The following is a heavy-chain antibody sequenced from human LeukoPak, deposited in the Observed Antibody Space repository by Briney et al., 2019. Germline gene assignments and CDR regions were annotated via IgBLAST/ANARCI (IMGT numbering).Heavy chain of an antibody. CDR3: ARDRSSSSWFFDY. D-gene: IGHD6-13*01. J-gene: IGHJ4*02. Sequence: GGSLRLSCAASGFAFSSYGTHWVRQAPGKGLEWVAVIWYDGSNKYYADSVKGRFTISRDNSKNTLYLQMNSLRAEDTAVYYCARDRSSSSWFFDYWGQGTLVTVSS. CDR2: IWYDGSNK. V-gene: IGHV3-33*01. CDR1: GFAFSSYG.